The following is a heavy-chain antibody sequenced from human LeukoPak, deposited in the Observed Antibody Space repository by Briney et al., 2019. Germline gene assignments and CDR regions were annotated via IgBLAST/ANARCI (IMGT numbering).Heavy chain of an antibody. CDR2: INHSGST. CDR3: ARARRYSYGSYFDY. CDR1: GGSFSGYY. V-gene: IGHV4-34*01. D-gene: IGHD5-18*01. Sequence: PSETLSLTCAVYGGSFSGYYWSWIRQPPGKGLEWIGEINHSGSTNYNPSLKSRVTISVDTSKNQFSLKLSSVTAADTAVYYCARARRYSYGSYFDYWGQGTLVTVSS. J-gene: IGHJ4*02.